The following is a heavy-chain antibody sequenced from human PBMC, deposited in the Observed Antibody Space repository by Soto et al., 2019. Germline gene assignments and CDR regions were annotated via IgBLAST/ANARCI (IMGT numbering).Heavy chain of an antibody. CDR1: GFTFSSYW. D-gene: IGHD3-10*01. CDR2: IKQDGSEK. CDR3: ARWAGVIITWELFDY. V-gene: IGHV3-7*05. Sequence: HPGGSLRLSCAASGFTFSSYWMSWVRQAPGKGLEWVANIKQDGSEKYYVDSVKGRFTISRDNAKNPLYLQMNSLRAEDTAVYYCARWAGVIITWELFDYWGQGSLVIISS. J-gene: IGHJ4*02.